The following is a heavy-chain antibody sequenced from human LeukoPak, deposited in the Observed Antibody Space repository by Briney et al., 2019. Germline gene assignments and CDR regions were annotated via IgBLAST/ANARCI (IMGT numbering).Heavy chain of an antibody. D-gene: IGHD1-26*01. CDR2: IYYSGST. V-gene: IGHV4-39*07. J-gene: IGHJ4*02. Sequence: SETLSLTCTVSCVSISSSRYYWGWIRQPPGKGLEWIGSIYYSGSTYYNPSLKSRVTISVDTSKNQFSLKLSSVTAAGTAVYYCARSSQSGSYAYWGQGTLVTVSS. CDR1: CVSISSSRYY. CDR3: ARSSQSGSYAY.